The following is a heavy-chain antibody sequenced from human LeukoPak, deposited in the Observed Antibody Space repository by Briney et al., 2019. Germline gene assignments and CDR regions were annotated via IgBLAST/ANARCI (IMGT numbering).Heavy chain of an antibody. CDR2: ISAYNGNT. V-gene: IGHV1-18*01. Sequence: ASVKVSCKASGYTFTSYGISWVRQAPGQGLEWMGWISAYNGNTNYAQKLQGRVTMTTDTYTSTDYMELRSLRSDDTAVYYCARDYDILTGYAYYYGMDVWGQGTTVTVSS. J-gene: IGHJ6*02. CDR1: GYTFTSYG. D-gene: IGHD3-9*01. CDR3: ARDYDILTGYAYYYGMDV.